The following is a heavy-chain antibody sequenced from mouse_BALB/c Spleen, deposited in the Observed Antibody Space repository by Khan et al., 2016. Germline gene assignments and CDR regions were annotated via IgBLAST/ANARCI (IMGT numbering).Heavy chain of an antibody. J-gene: IGHJ2*01. CDR1: GYSITRGYA. CDR3: SRSGNYFDY. CDR2: ISSSGIT. V-gene: IGHV3-2*02. D-gene: IGHD1-1*02. Sequence: EVQLQESGPGLVKPSQSLSLSCTVTGYSITRGYAWNWIRQFPGNKLEWMGYISSSGITSYNPSLNSRISITRDTSKNQFFLQLSSVTTEDTATYYCSRSGNYFDYWGQGTTLTVSS.